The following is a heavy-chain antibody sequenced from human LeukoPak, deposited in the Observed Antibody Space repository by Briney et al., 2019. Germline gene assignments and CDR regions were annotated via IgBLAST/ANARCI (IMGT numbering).Heavy chain of an antibody. D-gene: IGHD2-21*02. J-gene: IGHJ5*02. V-gene: IGHV4-34*01. CDR3: ARGEVTGWFDP. CDR2: INRSGST. CDR1: GGSFSGYY. Sequence: KPSETLSLTCAVYGGSFSGYYWSWIRQPPGKGLDGIGEINRSGSTNYNPSLKSRVTISVDTSKNQFSLKLSSVTAADTAVYYCARGEVTGWFDPWGQGTLVTVSS.